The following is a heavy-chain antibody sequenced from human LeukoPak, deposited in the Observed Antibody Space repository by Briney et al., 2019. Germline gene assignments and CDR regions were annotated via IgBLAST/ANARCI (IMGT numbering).Heavy chain of an antibody. CDR1: GGSISSSSYY. Sequence: PSETLSLTCTVSGGSISSSSYYWGWIRQPPGKGLEWIGSIYYSGSTYYNPSLKSRVTISVDTSKNQFSLKLSSVTAADTAVYYCAREYYYDSSGHVFDPWGQGTLVTVSS. D-gene: IGHD3-22*01. CDR3: AREYYYDSSGHVFDP. CDR2: IYYSGST. V-gene: IGHV4-39*07. J-gene: IGHJ5*02.